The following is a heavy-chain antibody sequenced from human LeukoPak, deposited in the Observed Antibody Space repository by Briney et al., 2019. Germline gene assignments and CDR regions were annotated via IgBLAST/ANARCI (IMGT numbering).Heavy chain of an antibody. CDR1: GYTFTGYY. D-gene: IGHD2-2*01. V-gene: IGHV1-2*02. J-gene: IGHJ5*02. CDR3: ARVIRTIVVPAAIPYNWFDP. CDR2: INPNSGGT. Sequence: ASVKVSCKASGYTFTGYYMHWVRQAPGQGLEWMGWINPNSGGTNYAQKFQGRVTMTRDMSISTAYMELSRLRSDDTAVYYCARVIRTIVVPAAIPYNWFDPWGQGTLVTVSS.